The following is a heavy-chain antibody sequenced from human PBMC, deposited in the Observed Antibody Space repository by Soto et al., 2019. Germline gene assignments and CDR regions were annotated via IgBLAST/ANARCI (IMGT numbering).Heavy chain of an antibody. CDR1: GYTFTDYY. V-gene: IGHV1-2*02. Sequence: ASVKVSCKASGYTFTDYYMHWVRQTPGQGLEWMGWINPKTGGTNYAQKFQGRVTMTRDTSITTAYMELSRLRSDDTAVYYCARDVVRPDYFASWGQGTLVTISS. CDR3: ARDVVRPDYFAS. J-gene: IGHJ4*02. CDR2: INPKTGGT.